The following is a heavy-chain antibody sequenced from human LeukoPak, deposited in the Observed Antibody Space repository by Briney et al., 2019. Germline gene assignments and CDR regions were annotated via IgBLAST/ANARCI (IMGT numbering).Heavy chain of an antibody. CDR2: IYYSGST. CDR1: GGSISSGGYY. CDR3: ARGRLVAGTFDY. Sequence: SQTLSLTCTVSGGSISSGGYYWSWLRQHPGQGLEWIGYIYYSGSTYYNPSLKSRVTISVDTSKNQFSLKLSSVTAADTAVYCCARGRLVAGTFDYWGQGTLVTVSS. D-gene: IGHD6-19*01. V-gene: IGHV4-31*03. J-gene: IGHJ4*02.